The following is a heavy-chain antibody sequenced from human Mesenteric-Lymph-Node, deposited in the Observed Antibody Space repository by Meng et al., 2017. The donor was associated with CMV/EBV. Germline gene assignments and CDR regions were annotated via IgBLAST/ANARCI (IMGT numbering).Heavy chain of an antibody. J-gene: IGHJ6*02. CDR2: INSDGSST. CDR3: ANWYGASQGAGYYYGMDV. CDR1: GFTFSSYW. D-gene: IGHD1-1*01. V-gene: IGHV3-74*01. Sequence: GGSLSLACAASGFTFSSYWMHWVRQAPGKGLVWVSRINSDGSSTSYADSVKGRFTISRDNAKNTLYLQMNSLRAEDTAVYYCANWYGASQGAGYYYGMDVWGQGTTVTVSS.